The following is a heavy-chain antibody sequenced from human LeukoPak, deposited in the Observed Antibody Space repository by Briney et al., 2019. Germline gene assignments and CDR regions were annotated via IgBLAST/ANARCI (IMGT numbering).Heavy chain of an antibody. CDR1: GFTFSDYY. CDR2: ISRSGSSI. Sequence: GGSLRLSCAASGFTFSDYYMSWIRQAPGKGLEWLSYISRSGSSIHYADSVKGRFTISRDNAKNSLYLQMNSLRAEDTAVYYCARDSRDRSMPIDFWGQGTLATVSS. V-gene: IGHV3-11*01. CDR3: ARDSRDRSMPIDF. J-gene: IGHJ4*02. D-gene: IGHD2/OR15-2a*01.